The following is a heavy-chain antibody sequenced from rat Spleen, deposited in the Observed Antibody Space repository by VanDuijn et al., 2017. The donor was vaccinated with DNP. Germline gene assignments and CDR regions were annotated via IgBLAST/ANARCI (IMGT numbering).Heavy chain of an antibody. J-gene: IGHJ2*01. CDR2: ISYDGGNT. CDR1: GFTFSDYY. CDR3: TTGTTGINY. Sequence: EVQLVESGGGLVQPGRSLKLSCAASGFTFSDYYMAWVRQAPTKGLEWVASISYDGGNTYYRDSVKGRFTISRDNARSSLYLQMDSLRSEDTATYYCTTGTTGINYWGQGVMVTVSS. D-gene: IGHD1-9*01. V-gene: IGHV5-20*01.